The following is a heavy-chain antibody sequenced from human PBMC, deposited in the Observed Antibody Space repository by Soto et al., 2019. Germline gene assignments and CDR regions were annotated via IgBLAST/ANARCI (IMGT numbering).Heavy chain of an antibody. V-gene: IGHV4-39*01. Sequence: QLQLQESGPGLVKPSETLSLTCTVSGGSISSSSYYWGWIRQPPGKGLEWIGSIYYSGSTYYNPSLKGPGTLSVDTSKNQFSLELSSVTAADTAVYYCARRLYYDSSGFEGVCMDVWGQGTTVTVSS. D-gene: IGHD3-22*01. J-gene: IGHJ6*02. CDR2: IYYSGST. CDR1: GGSISSSSYY. CDR3: ARRLYYDSSGFEGVCMDV.